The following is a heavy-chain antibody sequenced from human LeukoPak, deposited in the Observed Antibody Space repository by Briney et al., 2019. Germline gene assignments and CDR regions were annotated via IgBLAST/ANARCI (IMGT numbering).Heavy chain of an antibody. V-gene: IGHV3-21*01. D-gene: IGHD5-18*01. J-gene: IGHJ4*02. CDR2: ISSSSSYI. Sequence: GGSLRLSCAASGFTFSSYSMNWVRQAPGEGLEWVSSISSSSSYIYYADSVKGRFTISRDNAKNSLYLQMNSLRAEDTAVYYCASRIQPSLTPRDYWGQGTLVTVSS. CDR1: GFTFSSYS. CDR3: ASRIQPSLTPRDY.